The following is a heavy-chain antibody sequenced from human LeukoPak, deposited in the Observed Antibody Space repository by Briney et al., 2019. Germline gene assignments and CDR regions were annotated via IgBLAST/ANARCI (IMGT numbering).Heavy chain of an antibody. V-gene: IGHV3-66*01. D-gene: IGHD2-2*01. CDR3: ARVEYCSSTSCSRYYYYGMDV. Sequence: GGSLRLSCAASGFTVSSNYMSWVRQAPGKGLEWVSVIYSGGSTYYADSVKGRFTISRDNSRNTLYLQMNSLRAEDTAVYYCARVEYCSSTSCSRYYYYGMDVWGQGTTVTVSS. CDR2: IYSGGST. J-gene: IGHJ6*02. CDR1: GFTVSSNY.